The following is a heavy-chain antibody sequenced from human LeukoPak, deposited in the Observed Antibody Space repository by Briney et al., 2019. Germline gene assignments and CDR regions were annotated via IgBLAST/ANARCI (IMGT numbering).Heavy chain of an antibody. J-gene: IGHJ4*02. CDR3: ARGARPDSSGYCDF. CDR2: IWYDGSDK. CDR1: GFTFNTYG. Sequence: GGSLRLSCAASGFTFNTYGMHWVRQAPGKGLEWVSVIWYDGSDKYYTDSVKGRFTISRDNSKNTLYLQMNSLGAEDTAVYYCARGARPDSSGYCDFWGQGTLVTVSS. D-gene: IGHD3-22*01. V-gene: IGHV3-33*01.